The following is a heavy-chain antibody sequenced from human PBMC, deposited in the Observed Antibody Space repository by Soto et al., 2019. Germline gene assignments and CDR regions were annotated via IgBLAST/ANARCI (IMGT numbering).Heavy chain of an antibody. CDR1: GGSISSGGYY. CDR3: ARDRPGVGNGKYGDFWSGYYNDYYYGMDV. V-gene: IGHV4-31*03. CDR2: IYYSGST. D-gene: IGHD3-3*01. J-gene: IGHJ6*02. Sequence: SETLSLTCTVSGGSISSGGYYWSWIRQHPGKGLEWIGYIYYSGSTYYNPSLKSRVTISVDTSKNQFSLKLSSVTAADTAVYYCARDRPGVGNGKYGDFWSGYYNDYYYGMDVWGQGTTVTVSS.